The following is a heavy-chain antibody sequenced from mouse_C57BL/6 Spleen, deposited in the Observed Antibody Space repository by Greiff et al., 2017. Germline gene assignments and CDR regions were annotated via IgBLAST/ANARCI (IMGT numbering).Heavy chain of an antibody. CDR3: AREGDYGGPWAY. V-gene: IGHV5-4*01. J-gene: IGHJ3*01. D-gene: IGHD2-4*01. Sequence: EVKLMESGGGLVKPGGSLKLSCAASGFTFSSYAMSWVRQTPEKRLEWVATISDGGSYTYYPDNVKGRFTISRDNAKNNLYLQMSHLKSEDTAMYYCAREGDYGGPWAYWGQGTLVTVS. CDR2: ISDGGSYT. CDR1: GFTFSSYA.